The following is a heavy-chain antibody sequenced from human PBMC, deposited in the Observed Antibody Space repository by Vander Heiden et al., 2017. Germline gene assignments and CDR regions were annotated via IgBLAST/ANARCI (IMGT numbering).Heavy chain of an antibody. CDR3: AVDRFGLWFGDLLYFFDY. V-gene: IGHV3-30*14. CDR1: GFTFSSYA. D-gene: IGHD3-10*01. Sequence: QVQLVESGRGVVQHGRSLSLSCAASGFTFSSYAMHCVRPAPGKGLEWVAVLSYDGSNKHYADSVKGRFTISRDNSKNTLNLQMYSLRAEDTAVYFCAVDRFGLWFGDLLYFFDYWWQVTLVTVSA. J-gene: IGHJ4*02. CDR2: LSYDGSNK.